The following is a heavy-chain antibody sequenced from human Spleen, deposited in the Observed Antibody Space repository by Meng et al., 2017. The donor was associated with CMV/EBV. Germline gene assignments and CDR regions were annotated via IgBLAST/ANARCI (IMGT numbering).Heavy chain of an antibody. Sequence: PGGSLRLSCAASGFIVSTNYMSWVRQAPGKGLEWVSVIYVDGGTYYADSVKGRFTISRESSKNTLYLQMNSLRTEDTAVYYCARDRYFQGYCSSTTCYSPEYYFDYWGQGTLVTVSS. CDR3: ARDRYFQGYCSSTTCYSPEYYFDY. D-gene: IGHD2-2*01. CDR2: IYVDGGT. CDR1: GFIVSTNY. V-gene: IGHV3-66*02. J-gene: IGHJ4*02.